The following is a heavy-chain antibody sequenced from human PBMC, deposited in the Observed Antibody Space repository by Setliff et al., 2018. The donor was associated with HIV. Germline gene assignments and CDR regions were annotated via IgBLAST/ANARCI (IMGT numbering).Heavy chain of an antibody. J-gene: IGHJ3*02. CDR2: ISSSGSTI. D-gene: IGHD1-26*01. CDR1: GLTFSSYE. Sequence: GGSLRLSCAASGLTFSSYEINWVRQAPGKGLEWVSYISSSGSTIYYADSVKGRFTISRDNAKNSLYLQMNSLRAEDTAVYYCARGLGARDAFDIWGQGTMVTVSS. V-gene: IGHV3-48*03. CDR3: ARGLGARDAFDI.